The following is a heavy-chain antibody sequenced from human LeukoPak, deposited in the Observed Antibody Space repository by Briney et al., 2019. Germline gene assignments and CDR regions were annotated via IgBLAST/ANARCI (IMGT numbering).Heavy chain of an antibody. CDR2: IIPILGIA. D-gene: IGHD5-18*01. CDR1: GYTLTELS. J-gene: IGHJ4*02. Sequence: WASVKVSCKVSGYTLTELSMHWVRQAPGQGLEWMGRIIPILGIANYAQKFQGRVTITADKSTSTAYMELSSLRSEDTAVYYCARMGDTAILDYWGQGTLVTVSS. CDR3: ARMGDTAILDY. V-gene: IGHV1-69*02.